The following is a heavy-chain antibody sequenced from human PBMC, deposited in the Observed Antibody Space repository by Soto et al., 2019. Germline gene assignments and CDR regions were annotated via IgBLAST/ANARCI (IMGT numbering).Heavy chain of an antibody. J-gene: IGHJ5*02. CDR3: ARGPGLRFLRVVVATGWFDP. V-gene: IGHV1-69*13. Sequence: SVKVSCKASGGTFSSYAISWVRQAPGQGLEWMGGIIPIFGTANYAQKFQGRVTITADESTSTAYMELSSLRSEDTAVYYCARGPGLRFLRVVVATGWFDPWGQGTLVTVS. D-gene: IGHD3-3*01. CDR2: IIPIFGTA. CDR1: GGTFSSYA.